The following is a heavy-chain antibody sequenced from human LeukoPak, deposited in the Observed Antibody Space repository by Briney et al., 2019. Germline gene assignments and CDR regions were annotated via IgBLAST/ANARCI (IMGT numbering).Heavy chain of an antibody. Sequence: ASVKVSCKASGYTFTGYYFHWVRQAPGQGLEWMGWISAYNGNTSYAQNLQGRVTMTTDTSTSTAYMELRSLRSDDTAVYYCATTIGARLMYFDYWGQGTLVTVSS. CDR2: ISAYNGNT. V-gene: IGHV1-18*04. CDR1: GYTFTGYY. J-gene: IGHJ4*02. D-gene: IGHD6-6*01. CDR3: ATTIGARLMYFDY.